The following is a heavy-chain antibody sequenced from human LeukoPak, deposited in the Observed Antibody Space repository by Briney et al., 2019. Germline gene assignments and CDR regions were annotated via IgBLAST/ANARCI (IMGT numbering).Heavy chain of an antibody. CDR1: GFTFTSYG. D-gene: IGHD5-12*01. J-gene: IGHJ4*02. V-gene: IGHV3-21*01. Sequence: GGSLRLSCAASGFTFTSYGMTWVRQAPGKGLEWVSSISSSSSYIYYADSVKGRFTISRDNAKNSLYLQMNSLRAEDTAVYYCARAIGVDIVATSDYWGQGTLVTVSS. CDR2: ISSSSSYI. CDR3: ARAIGVDIVATSDY.